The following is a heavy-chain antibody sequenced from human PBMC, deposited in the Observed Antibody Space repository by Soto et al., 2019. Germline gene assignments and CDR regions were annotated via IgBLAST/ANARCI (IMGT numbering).Heavy chain of an antibody. V-gene: IGHV4-39*01. J-gene: IGHJ4*02. D-gene: IGHD2-21*01. CDR1: GGSISGSDYY. CDR3: ASSEFH. Sequence: PSETLSLTCTVSGGSISGSDYYWGWIRQPPGKGLEWIGNIYYSGITYFYSSLKSRVIISVDTSKNQFSLKLSSVTASDTAVYYCASSEFHWGQGTLVTVSS. CDR2: IYYSGIT.